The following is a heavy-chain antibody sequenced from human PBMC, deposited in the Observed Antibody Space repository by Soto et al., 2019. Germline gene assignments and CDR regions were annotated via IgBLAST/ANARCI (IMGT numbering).Heavy chain of an antibody. V-gene: IGHV4-59*01. D-gene: IGHD2-2*01. CDR3: ARAPFVPAAMYSYYYYYGMDV. Sequence: SETLSLTCTVSGGSISSYYWSWIRQPPGKGLEWIGYIYYSGSTNYNPSLKSRVTISVDTSKNQFSLKLSSVTAADTAVYYCARAPFVPAAMYSYYYYYGMDVWGQGTTVTVSS. J-gene: IGHJ6*02. CDR2: IYYSGST. CDR1: GGSISSYY.